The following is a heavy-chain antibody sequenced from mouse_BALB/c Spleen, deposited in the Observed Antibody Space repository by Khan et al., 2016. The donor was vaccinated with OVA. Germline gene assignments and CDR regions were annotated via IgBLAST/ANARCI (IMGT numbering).Heavy chain of an antibody. V-gene: IGHV1S135*01. CDR1: GYSFTTYY. J-gene: IGHJ3*01. CDR3: TRHGYVAWFTY. Sequence: EVQLQQSGPELMKPGTSVKISCKASGYSFTTYYIHWVMQSHETSLEWIGYIDPFSGGTTYNQKFKGKATLTVDKSSSTAYIHLSNLTSEDSAVYYCTRHGYVAWFTYWGQGTLVTVSA. CDR2: IDPFSGGT. D-gene: IGHD2-2*01.